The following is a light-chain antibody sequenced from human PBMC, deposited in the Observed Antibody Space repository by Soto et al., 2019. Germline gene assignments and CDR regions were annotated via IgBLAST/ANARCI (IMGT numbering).Light chain of an antibody. CDR1: SSDVGSYNL. Sequence: QSVLTKPASVSVSPGQSITISCTGTSSDVGSYNLVSWYQQHPGKAPKLMIYEGSKRPSGVSNRFSGSKSGNTASLTISGLQAEDEADYYCCSYAGSSTSLYVFGTGTKVTVL. J-gene: IGLJ1*01. CDR3: CSYAGSSTSLYV. V-gene: IGLV2-23*01. CDR2: EGS.